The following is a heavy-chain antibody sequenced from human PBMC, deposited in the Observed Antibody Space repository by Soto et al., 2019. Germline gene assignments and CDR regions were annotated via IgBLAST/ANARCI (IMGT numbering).Heavy chain of an antibody. D-gene: IGHD1-1*01. V-gene: IGHV1-69*13. CDR2: IIPIFGTA. CDR1: GGTFSSYA. J-gene: IGHJ6*02. Sequence: SVKVSCKAYGGTFSSYAISWVRQAPGQGLEWMGGIIPIFGTANYAQKFQGRVTITADESTSTAYMELSRLRSEDTAVYYFAIDNATWNESDIDFWGQGPTVT. CDR3: AIDNATWNESDIDF.